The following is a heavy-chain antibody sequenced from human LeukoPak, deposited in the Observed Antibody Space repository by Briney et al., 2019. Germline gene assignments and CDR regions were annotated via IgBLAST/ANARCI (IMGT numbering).Heavy chain of an antibody. D-gene: IGHD3-10*01. CDR1: GFTFTNYD. CDR3: VRDGEGVAISVNYWFAP. J-gene: IGHJ5*02. CDR2: MNPINGNT. V-gene: IGHV1-8*01. Sequence: AASVKVSCKATGFTFTNYDINWVRQATGQGLEWMGWMNPINGNTGYAQKFQGRVTMTRDTSISTACMELRSLTSEDTAVYYCVRDGEGVAISVNYWFAPWGQGTLVTVSS.